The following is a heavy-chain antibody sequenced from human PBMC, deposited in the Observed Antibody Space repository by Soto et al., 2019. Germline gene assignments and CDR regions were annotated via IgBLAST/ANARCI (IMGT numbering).Heavy chain of an antibody. V-gene: IGHV3-23*01. CDR2: ISASGAYT. J-gene: IGHJ4*02. Sequence: PGGSLRLSCAASGFTFSSYAVSWARQTPGKGLEWVSTISASGAYTYYADSVKGRFTISRDNSMNTLYLQMRSLRAGDTATYYCAKEVIAARPYYFDYWGQGTLVTVSS. CDR1: GFTFSSYA. CDR3: AKEVIAARPYYFDY. D-gene: IGHD6-6*01.